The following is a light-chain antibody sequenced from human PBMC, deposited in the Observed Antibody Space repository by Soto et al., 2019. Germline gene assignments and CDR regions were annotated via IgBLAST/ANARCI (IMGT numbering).Light chain of an antibody. CDR1: SSNIGNNY. CDR3: GTWDSSLSAYV. Sequence: QSVLTQPPSVSAAPGQKVTISCSGSSSNIGNNYVSWYQQLPGTAPKLLIYDNNKRPSGIPDRLSGSKSGTSATLRITGLQTGDEADYYCGTWDSSLSAYVLGTGTKV. CDR2: DNN. J-gene: IGLJ1*01. V-gene: IGLV1-51*01.